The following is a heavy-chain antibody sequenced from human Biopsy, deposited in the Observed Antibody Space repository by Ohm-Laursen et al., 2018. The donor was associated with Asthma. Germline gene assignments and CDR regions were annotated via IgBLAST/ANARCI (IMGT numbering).Heavy chain of an antibody. CDR3: ARVVSSSSYWYFDL. J-gene: IGHJ2*01. CDR1: GDAMSTSGSY. Sequence: SETLSLTCIVSGDAMSTSGSYWGWIRQSPGKGLEWIGSIYYSGRTYYNPSLESRVTISGDTSKNHFSLKVTSVTAADTAVYYCARVVSSSSYWYFDLWGRGDLVTVSS. CDR2: IYYSGRT. V-gene: IGHV4-39*02. D-gene: IGHD6-6*01.